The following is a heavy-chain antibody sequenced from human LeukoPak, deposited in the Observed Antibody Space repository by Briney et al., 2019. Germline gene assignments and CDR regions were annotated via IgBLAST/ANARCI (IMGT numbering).Heavy chain of an antibody. CDR3: ARASFQRWLQLGGD. V-gene: IGHV3-48*02. J-gene: IGHJ4*02. Sequence: GGSLRLSCTASVFIFSTYSMNWVRHAPWKGLEWVSYISSSSSTIYYADSVKGRFTISRDNAKNSLYLQMNSLRDEDTAVYYCARASFQRWLQLGGDWGQGTLVTVSS. CDR2: ISSSSSTI. D-gene: IGHD5-24*01. CDR1: VFIFSTYS.